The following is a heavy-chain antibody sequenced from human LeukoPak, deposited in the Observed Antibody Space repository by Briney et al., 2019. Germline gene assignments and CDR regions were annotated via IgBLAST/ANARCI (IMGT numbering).Heavy chain of an antibody. Sequence: GGSLRLSCAASGFTVSSNYMSWVRQAPGKGLEWVSVIYSGGSTYYADSLKGRFTISRDNSKNTLYLQMNSLRAEDTAVYYCARNYDFWSGYYRSGAFDIWGQGTMVTVSS. CDR1: GFTVSSNY. V-gene: IGHV3-53*01. CDR3: ARNYDFWSGYYRSGAFDI. CDR2: IYSGGST. J-gene: IGHJ3*02. D-gene: IGHD3-3*01.